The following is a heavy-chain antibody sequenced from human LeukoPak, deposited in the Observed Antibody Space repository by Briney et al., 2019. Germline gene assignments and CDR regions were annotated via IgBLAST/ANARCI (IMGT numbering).Heavy chain of an antibody. D-gene: IGHD3-10*01. V-gene: IGHV4-59*01. CDR2: IYYSGST. Sequence: SETLSLTCAVYGGSFSGYYWSWIRQPPGKGLEWIGYIYYSGSTNYNPSLKSRVTISVDTSKNQFSLKLSSVTAADTAVYYCARDTRPYYYGSGSHHHLYYYYYGMDVWGQGTTVTVSS. CDR3: ARDTRPYYYGSGSHHHLYYYYYGMDV. CDR1: GGSFSGYY. J-gene: IGHJ6*02.